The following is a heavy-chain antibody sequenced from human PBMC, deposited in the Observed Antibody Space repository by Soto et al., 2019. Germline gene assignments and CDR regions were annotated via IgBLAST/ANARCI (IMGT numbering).Heavy chain of an antibody. J-gene: IGHJ6*02. CDR1: GYTLTELS. D-gene: IGHD6-6*01. Sequence: ASVKVSCKVSGYTLTELSMHWVRQAPGKGLEWMGGFDPEDGETIYAQKFQGRVTMTEDTSTDTAYMELSSLRSEVTAVYYCATDGAGSIAAPPQVEYYYGMDVWGQGTTVTVSS. CDR2: FDPEDGET. CDR3: ATDGAGSIAAPPQVEYYYGMDV. V-gene: IGHV1-24*01.